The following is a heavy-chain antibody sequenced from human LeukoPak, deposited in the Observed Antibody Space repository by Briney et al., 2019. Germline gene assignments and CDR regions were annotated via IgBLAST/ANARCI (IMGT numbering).Heavy chain of an antibody. D-gene: IGHD2-21*02. CDR1: GFTFSSYG. CDR3: AKDHTIVVVTDYYFDY. Sequence: GGSLRLSCAASGFTFSSYGMHWVRQAPGKGLEWVAVISYDGSNKYYADSVKGRFTISRDNSKNTLYLQMNSLRAEDTAVYRCAKDHTIVVVTDYYFDYWGQGTLVTVSS. CDR2: ISYDGSNK. V-gene: IGHV3-30*18. J-gene: IGHJ4*02.